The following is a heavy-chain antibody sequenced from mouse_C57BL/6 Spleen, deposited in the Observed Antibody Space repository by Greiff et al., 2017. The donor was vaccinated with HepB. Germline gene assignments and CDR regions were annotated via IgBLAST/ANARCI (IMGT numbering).Heavy chain of an antibody. Sequence: QVQLKQPGTELVKPGASVKLSCKASGYTFTSYWMHWVKQRPGQGLEWIGNINPSNGGTNYNEKFKSKATLTVDKSSSTAYMQLSSLTSEDSAVYYCARLFITTVVAKRAYAMDYWGQGTSVTVSS. V-gene: IGHV1-53*01. J-gene: IGHJ4*01. D-gene: IGHD1-1*01. CDR3: ARLFITTVVAKRAYAMDY. CDR2: INPSNGGT. CDR1: GYTFTSYW.